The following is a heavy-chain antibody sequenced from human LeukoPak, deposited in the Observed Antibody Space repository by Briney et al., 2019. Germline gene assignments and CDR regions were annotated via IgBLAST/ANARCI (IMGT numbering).Heavy chain of an antibody. Sequence: YTQKFQGRVTLTTDTSTSTAYMELSSLRSDDTAVYYCARGHYFGYSYGLNYWGQGTLVTVSS. CDR3: ARGHYFGYSYGLNY. V-gene: IGHV1-18*01. J-gene: IGHJ4*02. D-gene: IGHD5-18*01.